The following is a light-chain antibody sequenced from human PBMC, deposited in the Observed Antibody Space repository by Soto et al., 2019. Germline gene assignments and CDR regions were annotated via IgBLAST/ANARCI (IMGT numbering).Light chain of an antibody. CDR2: STS. Sequence: QTVVTQEPSFSVSPGGTVTLTCGLRSGSVSTSLNPSWYQQTPGQAPRTLMYSTSSRSSGVPDRFSGSILENKAALTITGAQAEDESDYYCVLYLGNGVWVFGGGTKVTVL. CDR1: SGSVSTSLN. CDR3: VLYLGNGVWV. V-gene: IGLV8-61*01. J-gene: IGLJ3*02.